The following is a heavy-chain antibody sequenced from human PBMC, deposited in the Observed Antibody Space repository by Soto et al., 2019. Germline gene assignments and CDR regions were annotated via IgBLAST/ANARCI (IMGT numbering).Heavy chain of an antibody. CDR1: GGSISSSSYY. CDR2: IYYSGST. J-gene: IGHJ4*02. V-gene: IGHV4-39*01. D-gene: IGHD3-10*01. Sequence: SETLSLTCTVSGGSISSSSYYWGWIRQPPGKGLEWIGSIYYSGSTYYNPSLKSRVTISVDTSKNQFSLKLSSVTAADTAVYYCVRLGVRTYYYGSGSPYYFDYWGQGTLVTVS. CDR3: VRLGVRTYYYGSGSPYYFDY.